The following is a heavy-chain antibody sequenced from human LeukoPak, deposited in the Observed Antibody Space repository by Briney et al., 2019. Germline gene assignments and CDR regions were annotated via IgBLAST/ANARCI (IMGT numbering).Heavy chain of an antibody. Sequence: PGGSLRLSCAASGFTFSSYSMNWVRQAPGKGLEWVSYISSSSSTIYYADSVKGRFTISRDNAKNSLYLQMNSLRDEDTAVYYCARAYSGYDLGGTYYYYGMDVWGQGTTVTVSS. CDR3: ARAYSGYDLGGTYYYYGMDV. D-gene: IGHD5-12*01. CDR2: ISSSSSTI. J-gene: IGHJ6*02. V-gene: IGHV3-48*02. CDR1: GFTFSSYS.